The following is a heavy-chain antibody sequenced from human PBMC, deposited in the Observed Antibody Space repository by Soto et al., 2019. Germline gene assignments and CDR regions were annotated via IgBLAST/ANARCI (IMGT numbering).Heavy chain of an antibody. CDR2: IYPGDSDT. D-gene: IGHD2-8*01. CDR1: GYTFTRYW. CDR3: ARRGCTTPRCQNWFDT. J-gene: IGHJ5*02. V-gene: IGHV5-51*01. Sequence: PGESLKISCKGSGYTFTRYWIAWVRQMPGKGLEWMGIIYPGDSDTRYSPSFEGQVAISADKSITTAYLQWSSLKASDTAMYYCARRGCTTPRCQNWFDTWGQGTLVTVSS.